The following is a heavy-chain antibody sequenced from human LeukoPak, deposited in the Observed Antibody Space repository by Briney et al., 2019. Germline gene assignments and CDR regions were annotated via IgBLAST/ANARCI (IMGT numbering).Heavy chain of an antibody. CDR3: ARVWFGAFGAFDI. V-gene: IGHV3-11*01. J-gene: IGHJ3*02. CDR1: GFTFXXXX. D-gene: IGHD3-10*01. CDR2: ISSSGSTI. Sequence: LXXXXSGFTFXXXXMNXXXQXXXXGXEXXSYISSSGSTIYYADSVKGRFTISRDNAKNSLYLQMNSLRAEDTAVYYCARVWFGAFGAFDIWGQGTMVTVSS.